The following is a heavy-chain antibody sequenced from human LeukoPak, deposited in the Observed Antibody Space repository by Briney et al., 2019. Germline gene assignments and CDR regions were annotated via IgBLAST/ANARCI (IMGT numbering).Heavy chain of an antibody. CDR3: STGPRSLPY. CDR1: GLSFSDSY. Sequence: GGSLRLSCVVSGLSFSDSYMTWIRQTPGMGLESLAYISGMGHDIYYADSVKGRFTISRDNAENSLYLQMNSLRPEDTALYYCSTGPRSLPYWGPGTLVTVSS. J-gene: IGHJ4*01. D-gene: IGHD4-23*01. V-gene: IGHV3-11*01. CDR2: ISGMGHDI.